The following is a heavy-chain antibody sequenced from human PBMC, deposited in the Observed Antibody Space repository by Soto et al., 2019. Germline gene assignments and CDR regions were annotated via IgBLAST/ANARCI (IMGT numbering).Heavy chain of an antibody. Sequence: EVQLVESGGGLVQPGRSLRLSCAASGFSFDDYAMHWVRQAPGKGLEWVSGISWNSGTIGYADSVKGRFTISRDNAKNSLYLQMNSLRAEDTALYYCARVSYSSSWQWFDPWGQGTLVTVSS. CDR1: GFSFDDYA. CDR2: ISWNSGTI. CDR3: ARVSYSSSWQWFDP. J-gene: IGHJ5*02. D-gene: IGHD6-13*01. V-gene: IGHV3-9*01.